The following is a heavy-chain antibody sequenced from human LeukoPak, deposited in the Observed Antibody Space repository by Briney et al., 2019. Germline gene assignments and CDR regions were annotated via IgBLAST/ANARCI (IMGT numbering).Heavy chain of an antibody. V-gene: IGHV4-59*01. CDR1: GASINNYY. CDR2: ISHSGST. D-gene: IGHD1-1*01. Sequence: SETLSLTCTVSGASINNYYWSWIRQSPEKGLEWIGYISHSGSTHYNPSLKSRITISVDTSKIHFSLNLTSVTAADTAVYYCARDSAAGSYYYYTDVWGQGTLVTVSS. CDR3: ARDSAAGSYYYYTDV. J-gene: IGHJ6*03.